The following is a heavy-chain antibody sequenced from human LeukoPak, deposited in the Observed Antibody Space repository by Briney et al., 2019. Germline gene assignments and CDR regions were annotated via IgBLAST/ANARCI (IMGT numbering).Heavy chain of an antibody. CDR3: AKEGKTRKWNYYQAKEAY. CDR2: ISGYNGNT. J-gene: IGHJ4*02. V-gene: IGHV1-18*01. D-gene: IGHD1-7*01. CDR1: GYTFTSYG. Sequence: ASVKVSCKASGYTFTSYGISWVRQAPGKGLEWMGWISGYNGNTNYAQKFQGRVTITADKSTSTAYMELSSLRSEDTAVYYCAKEGKTRKWNYYQAKEAYWGQGTLVTVSS.